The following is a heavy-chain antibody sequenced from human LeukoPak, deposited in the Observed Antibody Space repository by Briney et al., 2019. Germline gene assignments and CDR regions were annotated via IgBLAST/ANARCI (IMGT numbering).Heavy chain of an antibody. CDR1: GYTLTELS. CDR2: FDPEDGET. V-gene: IGHV1-24*01. D-gene: IGHD3-10*01. Sequence: GASVKVSCKVSGYTLTELSMHWVRQAPGKGLEWMGGFDPEDGETIYAQKFQGKVTMTEDTSTDTAYMELSSLRSEDTAVYYCATDRVVRGVIPSFNYYYGMDVWGQGTTVTVSS. J-gene: IGHJ6*02. CDR3: ATDRVVRGVIPSFNYYYGMDV.